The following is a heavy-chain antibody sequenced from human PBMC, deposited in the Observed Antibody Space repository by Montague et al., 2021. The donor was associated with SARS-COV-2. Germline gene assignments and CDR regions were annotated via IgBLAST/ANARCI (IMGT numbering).Heavy chain of an antibody. CDR2: INYSGST. Sequence: SETLSLTSTLAGGSISSYYWSWIRQPPGKGLEWIGYINYSGSTNYNPSLKSRVTISVDTSKNQFSLNLSSVTAADTAVYYCARNLVVHYWYGMDVWGQGTTVTVSS. J-gene: IGHJ6*02. D-gene: IGHD2-15*01. CDR1: GGSISSYY. V-gene: IGHV4-59*01. CDR3: ARNLVVHYWYGMDV.